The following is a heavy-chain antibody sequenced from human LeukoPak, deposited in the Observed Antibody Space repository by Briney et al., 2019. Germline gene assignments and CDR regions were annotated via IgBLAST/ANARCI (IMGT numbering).Heavy chain of an antibody. J-gene: IGHJ4*02. Sequence: PSETLSLTCAVYGGSFSGYYWSWIRQPPGKGLEWIGEINHSGSTNYNPPLKSRVTISVDTSKNQFSLKLSSVTAADTAVYYCARKGSVFSYYYDSSGYWDYFDYWGQGTLVTVSS. CDR3: ARKGSVFSYYYDSSGYWDYFDY. D-gene: IGHD3-22*01. CDR2: INHSGST. CDR1: GGSFSGYY. V-gene: IGHV4-34*01.